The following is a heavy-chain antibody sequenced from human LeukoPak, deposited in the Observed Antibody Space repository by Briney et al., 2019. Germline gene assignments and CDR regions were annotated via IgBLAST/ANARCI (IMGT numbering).Heavy chain of an antibody. CDR3: AKDPFYDILTSLDY. Sequence: GGSLRLSCAASGFTFSSYAMSWVRQAPGKGLEWVSAISGSGGSTYYADSVKGRFTVSRDNSKNTLYLQMNSLRAEDTAVYYCAKDPFYDILTSLDYWGQGTLVTVSS. CDR2: ISGSGGST. D-gene: IGHD3-9*01. CDR1: GFTFSSYA. V-gene: IGHV3-23*01. J-gene: IGHJ4*02.